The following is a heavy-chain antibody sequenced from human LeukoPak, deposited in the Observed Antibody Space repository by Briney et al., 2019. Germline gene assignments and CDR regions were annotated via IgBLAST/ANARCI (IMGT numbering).Heavy chain of an antibody. Sequence: ASVKVSCKASGYTFTSYYMHWVRQAPGQGLEWMGRINPNSGGTNYAQKFQGRVTMTRDTSISTVYMELSRLRSDDTAVYYCARVGYYESSGYYEYWGQGTLVTVSS. CDR3: ARVGYYESSGYYEY. CDR1: GYTFTSYY. J-gene: IGHJ4*02. D-gene: IGHD3-22*01. CDR2: INPNSGGT. V-gene: IGHV1-2*06.